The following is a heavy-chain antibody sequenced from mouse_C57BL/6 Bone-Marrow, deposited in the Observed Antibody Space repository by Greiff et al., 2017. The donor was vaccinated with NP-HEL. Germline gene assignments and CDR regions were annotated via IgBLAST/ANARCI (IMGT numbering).Heavy chain of an antibody. V-gene: IGHV3-6*01. CDR2: ISYDGSN. Sequence: EVQLQQSGPGLVKPSQSLSLTCSVTGYSITSGYYWNWIRQFPGNKLEWMGYISYDGSNNYNPSLKNRISITRDTSKNQFFLKLNSVTTEDTATYYCARDPLYSNYVDYFDYWGQGTTLTVSS. CDR3: ARDPLYSNYVDYFDY. J-gene: IGHJ2*01. CDR1: GYSITSGYY. D-gene: IGHD2-5*01.